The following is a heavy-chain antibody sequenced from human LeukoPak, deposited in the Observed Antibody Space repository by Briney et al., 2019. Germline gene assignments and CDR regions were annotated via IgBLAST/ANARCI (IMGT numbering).Heavy chain of an antibody. Sequence: ASVKVSCKASGYTVTTHYIHWVRQAPGEGLEWMGIMNPSGDSTIYAQKFQGRVTVTRDTSTSTVYVELSSLRSEDTAVYYCASPVVGGLDVWGQGTTITVSS. J-gene: IGHJ6*02. V-gene: IGHV1-46*01. CDR1: GYTVTTHY. D-gene: IGHD2-2*01. CDR2: MNPSGDST. CDR3: ASPVVGGLDV.